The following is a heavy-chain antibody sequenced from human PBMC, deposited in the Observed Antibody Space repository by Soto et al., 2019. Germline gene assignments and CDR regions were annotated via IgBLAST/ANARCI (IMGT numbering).Heavy chain of an antibody. CDR3: ARHRNTAMDSDIHNWFDP. J-gene: IGHJ5*02. V-gene: IGHV4-39*01. D-gene: IGHD5-18*01. CDR1: GGSISSSSYY. Sequence: QLQLQESGPGLVKPSETLSLTCTVSGGSISSSSYYWGWIRQPPGKGLEWIGSIYYSGSTYYNPSLKSRVTISVDTSKNQFSLKLSSVTAADTAVYYCARHRNTAMDSDIHNWFDPWGQGTLVTVSS. CDR2: IYYSGST.